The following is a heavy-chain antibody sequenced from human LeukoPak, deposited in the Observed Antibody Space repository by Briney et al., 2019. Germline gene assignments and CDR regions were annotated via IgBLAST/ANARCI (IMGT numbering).Heavy chain of an antibody. V-gene: IGHV3-33*01. CDR1: GFTFSSYG. CDR2: IWYDGSNK. Sequence: GGSLRLSCAASGFTFSSYGMHWVRQAPGKGLEWVAVIWYDGSNKYYADSVKGRFTISRDNSKNTLYLQMNSLRAEDTAVYYCARLFSARGGFDYWGQGTLVTVSS. D-gene: IGHD2-15*01. CDR3: ARLFSARGGFDY. J-gene: IGHJ4*02.